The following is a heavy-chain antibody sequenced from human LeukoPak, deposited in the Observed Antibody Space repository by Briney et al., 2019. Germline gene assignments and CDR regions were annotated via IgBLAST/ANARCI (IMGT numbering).Heavy chain of an antibody. CDR1: GGTISSGDYY. CDR3: ARPYYYDSRIAP. V-gene: IGHV4-30-4*01. J-gene: IGHJ5*02. D-gene: IGHD3-22*01. CDR2: MYYSGSP. Sequence: SQTLSLTCTVSGGTISSGDYYWSWIRQPPGKGLEWIAYMYYSGSPYYNPSLKSRVTMSADTSKNQLSLKLSSVTAADTAVYYCARPYYYDSRIAPWGQGILVTVSS.